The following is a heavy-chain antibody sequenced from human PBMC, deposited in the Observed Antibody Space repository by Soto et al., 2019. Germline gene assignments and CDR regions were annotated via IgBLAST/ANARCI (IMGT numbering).Heavy chain of an antibody. J-gene: IGHJ6*02. Sequence: ASVKVSCKASGFTFTNSAVQWVRQARGQRLEWIGWIVVGSGNTNYAQKFKERVTITRDMSTSTAYMELSSLRSEDTAVYYCARDGSGSYYDDYYYGMDVWGQGTMVTVSS. V-gene: IGHV1-58*01. CDR2: IVVGSGNT. D-gene: IGHD3-10*01. CDR1: GFTFTNSA. CDR3: ARDGSGSYYDDYYYGMDV.